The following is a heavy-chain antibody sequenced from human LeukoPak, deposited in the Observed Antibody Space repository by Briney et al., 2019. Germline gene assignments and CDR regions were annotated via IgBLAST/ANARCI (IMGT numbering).Heavy chain of an antibody. D-gene: IGHD3-3*01. J-gene: IGHJ2*01. Sequence: SETLSLTCTVSCASISSGGYYWSWIRQHPGKGLEWIGYNTYYKPSLKRRVTISVDTSKNQLTLKLSSVTAADTALYYCARAILTPSGYVWYFDLWGRGTLVTVSS. CDR2: NT. CDR1: CASISSGGYY. CDR3: ARAILTPSGYVWYFDL. V-gene: IGHV4-31*03.